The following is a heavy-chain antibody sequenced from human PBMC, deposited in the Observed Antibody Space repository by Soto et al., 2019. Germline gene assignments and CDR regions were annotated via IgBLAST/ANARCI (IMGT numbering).Heavy chain of an antibody. CDR2: IRGSSGST. J-gene: IGHJ4*02. Sequence: EVQLLESGGGLIQPGGSLILSCAASGFTFSTFDMTWVRQPPGKGLEWVSLIRGSSGSTYYADSVKGRFTISKDNSKNTSYLQMNSLRAEDTAVYFCVKGAWLDYWGQGNMVTVSS. CDR3: VKGAWLDY. V-gene: IGHV3-23*01. CDR1: GFTFSTFD.